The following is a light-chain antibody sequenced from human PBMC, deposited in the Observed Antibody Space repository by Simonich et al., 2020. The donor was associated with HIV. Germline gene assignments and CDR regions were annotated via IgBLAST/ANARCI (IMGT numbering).Light chain of an antibody. CDR3: QQYYSTPLT. J-gene: IGKJ4*01. CDR1: QSILYSSNNMNY. Sequence: DIVMTQSPDSLAVSLGERATINCKSSQSILYSSNNMNYLTWYQRKPGQPPKLLIYWASTRESGVPDRLSGSGSGTDFTLTISSLQAEDVAVYYCQQYYSTPLTFGGGTKVEIK. V-gene: IGKV4-1*01. CDR2: WAS.